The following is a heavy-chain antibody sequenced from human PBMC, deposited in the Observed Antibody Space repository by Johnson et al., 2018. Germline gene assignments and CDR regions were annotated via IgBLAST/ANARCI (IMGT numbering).Heavy chain of an antibody. CDR3: AGGNRSAYYYLPPEYFQN. CDR2: ISGHST. D-gene: IGHD3-22*01. V-gene: IGHV3-23*04. J-gene: IGHJ1*01. CDR1: GLTFSTSA. Sequence: EVQLVETGGGLVQPGGSLRLSCAASGLTFSTSAMSWVRQAPGKGLEWVSLISGHSTYYADSVKGRFTISRDTSKNTLYLQMDSLRAEDTAVYYCAGGNRSAYYYLPPEYFQNWGHGTLVTVSS.